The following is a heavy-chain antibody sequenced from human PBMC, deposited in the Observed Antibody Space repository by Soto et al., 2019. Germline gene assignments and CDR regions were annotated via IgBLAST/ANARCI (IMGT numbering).Heavy chain of an antibody. CDR3: AKDSFQYSGSGACIDY. CDR2: ISWNSGSI. Sequence: GGSLRLSCAASGFTFDDYAMHWVRQAPGKGLEWVSGISWNSGSIGYADSVKSRFTISRDNAKNSLYLQMNSLRAEDTALYYCAKDSFQYSGSGACIDYWGQGTLVTVSS. V-gene: IGHV3-9*01. CDR1: GFTFDDYA. D-gene: IGHD6-6*01. J-gene: IGHJ4*02.